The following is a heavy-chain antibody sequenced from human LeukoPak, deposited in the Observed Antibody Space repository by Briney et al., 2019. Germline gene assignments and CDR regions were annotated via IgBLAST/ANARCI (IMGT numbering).Heavy chain of an antibody. CDR1: GGTFSSYA. CDR2: IIPIFGTA. J-gene: IGHJ6*02. CDR3: ASVDTAMVTFGYYYYGMDV. D-gene: IGHD5-18*01. Sequence: SVKVSCKASGGTFSSYAISWVRQAPGQGLEWMGGIIPIFGTANYAQKFQGRVTITADESTSTAYMELSSLRSEDTAVYYCASVDTAMVTFGYYYYGMDVWGQGTTVTVSS. V-gene: IGHV1-69*13.